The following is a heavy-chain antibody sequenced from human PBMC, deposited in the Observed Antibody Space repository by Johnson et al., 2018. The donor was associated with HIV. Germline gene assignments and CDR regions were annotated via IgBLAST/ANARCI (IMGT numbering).Heavy chain of an antibody. J-gene: IGHJ3*02. V-gene: IGHV3-23*04. Sequence: VQLVESGGGLVKPAGSLRLSCAASGFTFSSYAMSWVRQAPGKGLEWVSAISGSGGSTYYADSVKGRFTISRDNSKNTLYLQMNSLRAEDTAVDYCAKDPSPWLLGNDAFDIWGQGTMVTVSS. CDR2: ISGSGGST. CDR3: AKDPSPWLLGNDAFDI. CDR1: GFTFSSYA. D-gene: IGHD3-22*01.